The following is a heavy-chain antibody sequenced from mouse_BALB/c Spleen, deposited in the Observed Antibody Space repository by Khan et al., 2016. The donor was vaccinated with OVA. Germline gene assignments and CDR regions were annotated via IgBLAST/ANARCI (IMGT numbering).Heavy chain of an antibody. Sequence: VQLQESGAELARPGASVKMSCKASGYTFTTYTIHWVKQRPGQGLEWIGYIIPTNDYTNYNQKFKDRATLTADKSSSTAYMQRSSLTSEDSALYSCAREGAYYRSDGWFAYWGQGTLVTVSA. CDR2: IIPTNDYT. V-gene: IGHV1-4*01. CDR1: GYTFTTYT. J-gene: IGHJ3*01. CDR3: AREGAYYRSDGWFAY. D-gene: IGHD2-14*01.